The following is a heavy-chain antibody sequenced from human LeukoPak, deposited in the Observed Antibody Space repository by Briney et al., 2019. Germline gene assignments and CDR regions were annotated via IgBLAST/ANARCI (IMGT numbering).Heavy chain of an antibody. D-gene: IGHD5-18*01. CDR3: ARAVTDTAMATYFDY. V-gene: IGHV4-34*01. CDR1: GGSFSGYY. Sequence: SETLSLTCAVYGGSFSGYYWSWIRQPPGKGLEWIGEINHSGSTNYNPSLKSRVTISVDTSKNRFSLKLSSVTAADTAVYYCARAVTDTAMATYFDYWGQGTLVTVSS. CDR2: INHSGST. J-gene: IGHJ4*02.